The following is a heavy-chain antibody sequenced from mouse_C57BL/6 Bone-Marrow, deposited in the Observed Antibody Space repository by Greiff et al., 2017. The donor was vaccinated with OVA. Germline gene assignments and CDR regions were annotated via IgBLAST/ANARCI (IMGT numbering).Heavy chain of an antibody. CDR2: IDPKSGGT. CDR3: ARYPQLRVYAMDY. CDR1: GYTFTSYW. D-gene: IGHD6-1*01. J-gene: IGHJ4*01. Sequence: QVQLQQPGAELVKPGASVKLSCKASGYTFTSYWMHWVKQRPGRGLEWIGRIDPKSGGTKYNEKFKSKATLTVDKPSSTAYMQLSSLTSEDSAVYYCARYPQLRVYAMDYWGQGTSVTVSS. V-gene: IGHV1-72*01.